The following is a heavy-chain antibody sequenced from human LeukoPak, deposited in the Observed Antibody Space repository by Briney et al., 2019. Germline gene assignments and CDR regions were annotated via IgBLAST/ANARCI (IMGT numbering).Heavy chain of an antibody. J-gene: IGHJ4*02. Sequence: ASVKVSCKASGYTFTNYGISWVRQAPGQGLEWMGWISGYNGNINYAQKLQGRVTMATDTSTSTAYMELRSLRSDDTAVYYCARSQYYYDSSGSLYFDYWGQGTLVTVSS. D-gene: IGHD3-22*01. CDR3: ARSQYYYDSSGSLYFDY. CDR1: GYTFTNYG. V-gene: IGHV1-18*01. CDR2: ISGYNGNI.